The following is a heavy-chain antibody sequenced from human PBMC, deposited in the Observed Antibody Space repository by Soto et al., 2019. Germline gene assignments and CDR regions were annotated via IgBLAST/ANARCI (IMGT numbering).Heavy chain of an antibody. Sequence: PSETLSLTCTVSGGSISSGGYYWSWIRQHPGKGLEWIGYIYYSGSTYYNPSLKSRVTISVDTSKNQFSLKLSSVTAADTAVYYCARIAQKNRNWFDPWGQGTLVTVSS. V-gene: IGHV4-31*03. CDR2: IYYSGST. CDR1: GGSISSGGYY. J-gene: IGHJ5*02. CDR3: ARIAQKNRNWFDP.